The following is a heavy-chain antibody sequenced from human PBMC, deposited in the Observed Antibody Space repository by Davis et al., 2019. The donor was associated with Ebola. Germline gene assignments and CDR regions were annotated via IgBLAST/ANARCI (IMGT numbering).Heavy chain of an antibody. CDR3: ARGSNYYDSSGPPGY. V-gene: IGHV3-64*01. D-gene: IGHD3-22*01. CDR1: GFTFSNYA. Sequence: GESLKISCAASGFTFSNYAMHWVRQAPGKGLEYVSAISSNGGSTYYANSVKGRFTISRDNSKNTLYLQMGSPRTEDMAVYYCARGSNYYDSSGPPGYWGQGTLVTVSS. CDR2: ISSNGGST. J-gene: IGHJ4*02.